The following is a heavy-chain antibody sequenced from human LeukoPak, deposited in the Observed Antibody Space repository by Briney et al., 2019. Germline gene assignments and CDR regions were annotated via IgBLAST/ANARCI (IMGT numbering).Heavy chain of an antibody. CDR3: AREHYDFWSGYYMMGYRSLWFDP. CDR2: MNPNSGNT. CDR1: GYTFTSYD. J-gene: IGHJ5*02. D-gene: IGHD3-3*01. V-gene: IGHV1-8*03. Sequence: ASVKVSCKASGYTFTSYDINWVRQATGQGLEWMGWMNPNSGNTGYAQKFQGRVTITRNTSISTAYMELSSLRSEDTAVYYCAREHYDFWSGYYMMGYRSLWFDPWGQGTLVTVSS.